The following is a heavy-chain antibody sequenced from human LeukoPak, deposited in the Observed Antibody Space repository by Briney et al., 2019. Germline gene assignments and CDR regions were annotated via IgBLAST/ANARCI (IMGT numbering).Heavy chain of an antibody. CDR1: GDSISSYY. D-gene: IGHD2-15*01. Sequence: PSETLSLTCTVSGDSISSYYWSWIRQSPGKGLEWIGYIYTSGSTYYNPSLKSRVTIAVDTSKNQFSLKLSSVTAADTAVYYCARHSGGALNTWFDPRGQGTLVTVSS. CDR3: ARHSGGALNTWFDP. J-gene: IGHJ5*02. V-gene: IGHV4-4*09. CDR2: IYTSGST.